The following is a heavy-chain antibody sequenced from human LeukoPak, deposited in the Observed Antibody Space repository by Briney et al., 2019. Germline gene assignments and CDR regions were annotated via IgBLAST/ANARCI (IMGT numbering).Heavy chain of an antibody. CDR2: IWYDGSNK. CDR3: ARDKDYDFWSGYDFDY. D-gene: IGHD3-3*01. V-gene: IGHV3-33*01. J-gene: IGHJ4*02. CDR1: GFTFSSYG. Sequence: GRSLRLSCAASGFTFSSYGMHWVRQAPGKGLEWVAVIWYDGSNKYYADPVKGRFTISRDNSKNTLYLQMNSLRAEDTAVYYCARDKDYDFWSGYDFDYWGQGTLVTVSS.